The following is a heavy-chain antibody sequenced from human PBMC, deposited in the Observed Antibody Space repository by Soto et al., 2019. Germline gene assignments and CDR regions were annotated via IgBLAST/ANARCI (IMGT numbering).Heavy chain of an antibody. CDR3: APSGTLNGYAFDC. CDR1: GFTFNNYA. V-gene: IGHV3-33*01. CDR2: IWYDGSNQ. J-gene: IGHJ4*02. Sequence: QVQLVESGGGVVQPGGSLRLSCRASGFTFNNYAMHWVRQAPGKGLEWVAVIWYDGSNQYYTDSVKGRFTISRDNSKNTLYLEMNSLRVEDTAVYYCAPSGTLNGYAFDCWGQGTLVTVSS. D-gene: IGHD3-16*01.